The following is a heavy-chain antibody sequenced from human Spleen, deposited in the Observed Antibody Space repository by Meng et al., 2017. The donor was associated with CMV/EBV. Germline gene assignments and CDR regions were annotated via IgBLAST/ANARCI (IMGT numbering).Heavy chain of an antibody. CDR2: INHSGST. V-gene: IGHV4-34*01. CDR1: GGSFSGYY. CDR3: ARSPLGLRIRDY. D-gene: IGHD4-17*01. J-gene: IGHJ4*02. Sequence: SETLSLTCAVYGGSFSGYYWSWIRQPPGKGLEWIGEINHSGSTNYNPSLKSRVTISVDTSKNQFSLKLSSVTAADTAVYYCARSPLGLRIRDYWGQGTLVTVSS.